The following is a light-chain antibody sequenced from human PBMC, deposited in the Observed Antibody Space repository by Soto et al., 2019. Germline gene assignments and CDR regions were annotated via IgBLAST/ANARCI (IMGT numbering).Light chain of an antibody. CDR3: QSYNDWPFA. V-gene: IGKV3-15*01. Sequence: EIVLTQSPATLSVSPGDRVTLSCRASESLFGFLAWYQQNXXXSPRLLIYGGSTRATGIPARFSGSGSATDFTLTISSLQSEDFAVYFCQSYNDWPFASGLGTKLEI. J-gene: IGKJ2*01. CDR2: GGS. CDR1: ESLFGF.